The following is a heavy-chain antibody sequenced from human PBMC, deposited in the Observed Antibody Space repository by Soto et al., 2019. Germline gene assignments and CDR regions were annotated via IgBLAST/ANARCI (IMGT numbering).Heavy chain of an antibody. Sequence: GASVKVSCKASGYTFTGYAMHWVRQAPGQRLEWMGWINAGNGNTKYSQKFQGRVTITRDTSASTAYMELSSLRSEDTAVYYCARAVAVAADFDYGGRGTLVTVSS. J-gene: IGHJ4*02. CDR3: ARAVAVAADFDY. CDR2: INAGNGNT. V-gene: IGHV1-3*01. D-gene: IGHD6-19*01. CDR1: GYTFTGYA.